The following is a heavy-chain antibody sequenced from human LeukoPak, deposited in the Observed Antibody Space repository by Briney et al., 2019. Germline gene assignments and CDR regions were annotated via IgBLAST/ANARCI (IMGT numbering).Heavy chain of an antibody. CDR2: ISVYNGDT. CDR3: ARDQSGETFDY. CDR1: AYTFTNYG. J-gene: IGHJ4*02. V-gene: IGHV1-18*01. Sequence: ASVKVSCKASAYTFTNYGISWVRQAPGQGLEWTGWISVYNGDTNYAQKFQGRVTMTRDTSISAAYMELSRLRSDDTAVYYCARDQSGETFDYWGQGTLVTVSS. D-gene: IGHD1-26*01.